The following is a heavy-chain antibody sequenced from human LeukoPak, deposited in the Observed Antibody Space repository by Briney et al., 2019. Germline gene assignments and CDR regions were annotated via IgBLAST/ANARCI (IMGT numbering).Heavy chain of an antibody. Sequence: GGSLRLSCAASGFSFSKYWMHWVRRTPGEGLVWVARIKEDGTYTSYADSVKGRFTISRDNARNTVFLQMNSLRAEDTAVYYCARDFDMGITPGDDFDFWGQGTLVTVPS. V-gene: IGHV3-74*01. CDR3: ARDFDMGITPGDDFDF. CDR2: IKEDGTYT. J-gene: IGHJ4*02. CDR1: GFSFSKYW. D-gene: IGHD3-9*01.